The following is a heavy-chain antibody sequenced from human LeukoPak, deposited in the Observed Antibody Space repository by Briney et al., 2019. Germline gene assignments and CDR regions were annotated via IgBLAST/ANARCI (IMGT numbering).Heavy chain of an antibody. Sequence: SETLSLTCAVSGGSISSSNWWSWVRQPPGKGLEWIGEIYHSGSTNYNPSLKSRVTISVDKSKNQFSLKLSSVTAADTAVYYCARDRKQGGGYSSGYYYYFDYWGQGTLVTVSS. V-gene: IGHV4-4*02. CDR2: IYHSGST. CDR3: ARDRKQGGGYSSGYYYYFDY. CDR1: GGSISSSNW. D-gene: IGHD3-22*01. J-gene: IGHJ4*02.